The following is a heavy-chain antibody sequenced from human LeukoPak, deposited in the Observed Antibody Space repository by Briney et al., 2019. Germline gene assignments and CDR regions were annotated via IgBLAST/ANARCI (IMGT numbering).Heavy chain of an antibody. CDR3: ARDSGEYGSGVFDY. Sequence: GGSLRLSCAASGFTFDDYAMHWVRQAPGKGLEWVSGISWNSGSIGYADSVKGRFTISRDNAKNSLYLQMNSLRAEDTAVYYCARDSGEYGSGVFDYWGQGTLVTVSS. CDR2: ISWNSGSI. V-gene: IGHV3-9*01. CDR1: GFTFDDYA. J-gene: IGHJ4*02. D-gene: IGHD3-10*01.